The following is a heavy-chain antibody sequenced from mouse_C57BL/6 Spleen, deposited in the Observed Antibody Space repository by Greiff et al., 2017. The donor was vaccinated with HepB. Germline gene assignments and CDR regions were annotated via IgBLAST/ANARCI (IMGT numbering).Heavy chain of an antibody. CDR3: AREDIYYDYDVGAMDY. J-gene: IGHJ4*01. CDR1: GYTFTSYW. CDR2: IDPNSGGT. Sequence: VKLQQPGAELVKPGASVKLSCKASGYTFTSYWMHWVKQRPGRGLEWIGRIDPNSGGTKYNEKFKSKATLTVDKPSSTAYMQLSSLTSEDSAVYYCAREDIYYDYDVGAMDYWGQGTSVTVSS. D-gene: IGHD2-4*01. V-gene: IGHV1-72*01.